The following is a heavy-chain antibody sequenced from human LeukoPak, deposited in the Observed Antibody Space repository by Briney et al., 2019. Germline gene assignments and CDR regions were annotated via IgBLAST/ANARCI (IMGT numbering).Heavy chain of an antibody. Sequence: GGSLRLSCAASGFTFSSYSMNWVRQAPGKGLEWVSSISSSSSYIYYAHSVKGRFTISRDNAKNSLYLQMSSLRAEDPAVYYCARDLSCGGDCYPPGPHYWFAPWGQGTLVTVSS. J-gene: IGHJ5*02. CDR1: GFTFSSYS. CDR3: ARDLSCGGDCYPPGPHYWFAP. V-gene: IGHV3-21*01. CDR2: ISSSSSYI. D-gene: IGHD2-21*01.